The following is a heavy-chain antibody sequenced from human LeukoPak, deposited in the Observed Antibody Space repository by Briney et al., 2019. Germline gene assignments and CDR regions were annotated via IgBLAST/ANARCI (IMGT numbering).Heavy chain of an antibody. CDR1: GFTFRNYW. V-gene: IGHV3-74*01. J-gene: IGHJ4*02. D-gene: IGHD3-16*02. Sequence: GGSLRLSCVASGFTFRNYWMYWVRQAPGKGLVWLSRINPDGSSTTYADSVKGRFTISRDNAKNSLYLQMNSLRAEDTALYYCARDWFTRLGELSPDRAFDYWGQGTLVTVSS. CDR2: INPDGSST. CDR3: ARDWFTRLGELSPDRAFDY.